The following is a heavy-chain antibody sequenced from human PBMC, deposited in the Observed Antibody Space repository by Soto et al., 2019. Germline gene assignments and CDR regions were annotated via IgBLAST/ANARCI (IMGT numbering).Heavy chain of an antibody. CDR2: TYYRSKWYN. Sequence: QTLSLTFAISGDSVSSNSAACNLIRHSPSRGLEWLGRTYYRSKWYNDYAVSVKSRITINPDTSKNQFSLQLNSVTPEDTAVYYCARDRRKVYSSSWDPHYERYYGMDVWGQGTTVTVSS. V-gene: IGHV6-1*01. CDR1: GDSVSSNSAA. CDR3: ARDRRKVYSSSWDPHYERYYGMDV. D-gene: IGHD6-13*01. J-gene: IGHJ6*02.